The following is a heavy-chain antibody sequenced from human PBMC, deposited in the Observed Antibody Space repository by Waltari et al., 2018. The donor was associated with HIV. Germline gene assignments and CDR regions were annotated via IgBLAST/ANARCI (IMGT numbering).Heavy chain of an antibody. D-gene: IGHD4-17*01. CDR3: ARGTPTTVTTQ. CDR1: GGCFSGYY. J-gene: IGHJ4*02. V-gene: IGHV4-34*01. Sequence: QVQLQQWGAGLLKPSATLSLTCAVYGGCFSGYYWSWIRQPPGKGLEWIGEINHSGFTNYSPSLKSRVTISVDTSKNQFSLKLRSVTAADTAMYYCARGTPTTVTTQWGQGTLVTVSS. CDR2: INHSGFT.